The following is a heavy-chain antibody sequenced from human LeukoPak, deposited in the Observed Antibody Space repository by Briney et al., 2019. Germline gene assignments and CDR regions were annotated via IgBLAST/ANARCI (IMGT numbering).Heavy chain of an antibody. CDR2: ISGSGGST. V-gene: IGHV3-23*01. J-gene: IGHJ4*02. D-gene: IGHD1-26*01. Sequence: TGGSLRPSCAASAFTFSSYAMSWVRLAPGKGLEWVSGISGSGGSTYYADSVKGRLTISRDNSKNTLYLQMNSLRADDTAVYYCAKKDSASYYFDYWGQGTLVTVSS. CDR3: AKKDSASYYFDY. CDR1: AFTFSSYA.